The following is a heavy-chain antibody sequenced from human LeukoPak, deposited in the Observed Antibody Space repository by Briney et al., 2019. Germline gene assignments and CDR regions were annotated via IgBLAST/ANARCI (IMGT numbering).Heavy chain of an antibody. J-gene: IGHJ5*02. Sequence: GGSLRLSCAASGFIFSSYALSWFRQAPGKGLEWVSAISGSGGSTYYADSVKGQFTISRDNSKNTLYLQMNSLRAEDTAVYYSAKVGRDYDSGMNWFDPWGQGTLVTLSS. CDR3: AKVGRDYDSGMNWFDP. CDR1: GFIFSSYA. V-gene: IGHV3-23*01. CDR2: ISGSGGST. D-gene: IGHD3-22*01.